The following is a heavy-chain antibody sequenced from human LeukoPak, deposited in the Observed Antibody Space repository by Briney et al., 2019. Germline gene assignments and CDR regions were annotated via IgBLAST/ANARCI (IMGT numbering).Heavy chain of an antibody. Sequence: ASVKVSCKASGGTLTNYVLNWVRQAPGQGPEWLGGLIPTFGATNYARRFQDRVTITTDKFTNTGYLELSSLRSEDTAVYYCAISPPLVTIHFYYFMDVWGTGTTVTISS. CDR3: AISPPLVTIHFYYFMDV. V-gene: IGHV1-69*05. D-gene: IGHD1-26*01. CDR1: GGTLTNYV. CDR2: LIPTFGAT. J-gene: IGHJ6*03.